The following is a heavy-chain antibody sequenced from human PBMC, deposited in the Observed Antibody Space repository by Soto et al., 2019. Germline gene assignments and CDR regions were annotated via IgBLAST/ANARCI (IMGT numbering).Heavy chain of an antibody. J-gene: IGHJ4*02. V-gene: IGHV4-31*03. CDR2: IYYSGST. D-gene: IGHD4-17*01. CDR1: GGSISSGGYY. CDR3: ATLSLYGDYDY. Sequence: SETLSLTCTVSGGSISSGGYYWSWIRQHPGKGLEWIGYIYYSGSTYYNPSLKSRVSISVDTSKNQFSLKLSSVTAADTAVYYCATLSLYGDYDYWGQGTLVAVSS.